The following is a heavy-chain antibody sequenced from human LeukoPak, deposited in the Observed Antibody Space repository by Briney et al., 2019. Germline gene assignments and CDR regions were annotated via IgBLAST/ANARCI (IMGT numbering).Heavy chain of an antibody. J-gene: IGHJ4*02. CDR3: ASNGYNYYYFDY. CDR1: GGTFSSYA. CDR2: IIPIFGTA. D-gene: IGHD5-24*01. V-gene: IGHV1-69*05. Sequence: ASVKVSCKASGGTFSSYAISWVRQAPGQGLEWMGGIIPIFGTANYAQKFQGRVTITTDESTSTAYMELSSLRSEDTAVYYCASNGYNYYYFDYWGQGTLVTFSS.